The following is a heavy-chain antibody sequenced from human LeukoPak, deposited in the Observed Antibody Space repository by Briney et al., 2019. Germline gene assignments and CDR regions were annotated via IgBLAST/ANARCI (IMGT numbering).Heavy chain of an antibody. D-gene: IGHD3-10*01. CDR1: GFTFSSYA. V-gene: IGHV3-23*01. CDR3: AKLASITMVRGVTVPHFDY. Sequence: GASPRLSCAASGFTFSSYAMSWVRQAPGKGLEWVSAISGSGGSTYYADSVKGRFTISRDNSKNTLYLQMNSLRAEDTAVYYCAKLASITMVRGVTVPHFDYWGQGTLVTVSS. CDR2: ISGSGGST. J-gene: IGHJ4*02.